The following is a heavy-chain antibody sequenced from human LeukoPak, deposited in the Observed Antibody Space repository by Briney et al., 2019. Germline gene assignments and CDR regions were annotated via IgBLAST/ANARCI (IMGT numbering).Heavy chain of an antibody. J-gene: IGHJ3*02. V-gene: IGHV3-7*01. D-gene: IGHD3-10*01. CDR2: INQDGSEK. CDR1: GFTFSDYW. CDR3: ARDQAMVRGVIDAFDM. Sequence: PGGSLRLSCAASGFTFSDYWMSWVRQAPGKGLEWVANINQDGSEKKYVDSVKGRFTISRDNAKNSLYVQMDSLRVEDTAVYYCARDQAMVRGVIDAFDMWGQGTMVTVSS.